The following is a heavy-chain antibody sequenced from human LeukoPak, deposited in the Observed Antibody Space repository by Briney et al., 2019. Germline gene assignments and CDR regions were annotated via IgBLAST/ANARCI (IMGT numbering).Heavy chain of an antibody. V-gene: IGHV1-2*02. CDR3: ARAEGYSYGLFDY. Sequence: ASVKVSCKASGYTFTGYYMHWVRQAPGQGLEWMGWINPNSGGTNYAQKFQGRVTMTRDTSISTAYMELGRLRSDDTAVYYCARAEGYSYGLFDYWGQGTLVTVSS. J-gene: IGHJ4*02. CDR1: GYTFTGYY. CDR2: INPNSGGT. D-gene: IGHD5-18*01.